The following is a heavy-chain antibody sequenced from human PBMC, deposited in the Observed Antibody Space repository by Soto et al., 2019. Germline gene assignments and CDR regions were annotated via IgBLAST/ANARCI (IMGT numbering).Heavy chain of an antibody. V-gene: IGHV6-1*01. CDR1: GDSVSSNSAA. CDR2: TYYRSKWYN. CDR3: ARGNLIAAAGTDYYGMDV. J-gene: IGHJ6*02. Sequence: SQTLSLTCAISGDSVSSNSAAWNWIRQSPSRGLEWLGRTYYRSKWYNDYAVSVKSRITINPDTSKNQFSLQLNSVTPEDTAVYYCARGNLIAAAGTDYYGMDVWGQGTTVTVSS. D-gene: IGHD6-13*01.